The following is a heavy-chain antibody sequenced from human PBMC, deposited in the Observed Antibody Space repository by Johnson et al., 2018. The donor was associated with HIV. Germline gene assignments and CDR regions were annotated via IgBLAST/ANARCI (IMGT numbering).Heavy chain of an antibody. CDR2: IYYSGRA. D-gene: IGHD2-2*01. CDR1: GGSITNSHY. J-gene: IGHJ6*02. CDR3: ARGVRSCSGTSCDPLAMDV. Sequence: QVQLQESGPRLVKPSQILSLTCTVSGGSITNSHYWSWIRQHPGRGLEWIGHIYYSGRADHNPSLQSRVTLSQDTSKSQFSLKLSSVTAADTAVYYCARGVRSCSGTSCDPLAMDVWGQGTRVSASS. V-gene: IGHV4-31*03.